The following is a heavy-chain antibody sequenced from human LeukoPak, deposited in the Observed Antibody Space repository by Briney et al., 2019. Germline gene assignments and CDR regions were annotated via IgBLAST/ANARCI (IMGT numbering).Heavy chain of an antibody. V-gene: IGHV3-23*01. CDR3: AKDCLTGSYGYFDY. D-gene: IGHD3-10*01. CDR2: ISGSGGDK. CDR1: GFSFSIYA. Sequence: GGSLRLSCAASGFSFSIYAMSWVPQAPGKGLEWVSTISGSGGDKYYADSVKGRFTISRDNSENTLYLQMNSLRAEDTAVYYCAKDCLTGSYGYFDYWGLGALVTVSS. J-gene: IGHJ4*02.